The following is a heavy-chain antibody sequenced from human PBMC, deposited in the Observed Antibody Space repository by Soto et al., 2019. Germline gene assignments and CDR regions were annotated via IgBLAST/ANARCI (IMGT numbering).Heavy chain of an antibody. J-gene: IGHJ4*02. CDR3: VRVVAIPGYPDN. V-gene: IGHV1-69*12. CDR2: IVPIVDTS. CDR1: GGTFRSYA. Sequence: QVQLVQSGAEVRQPASSVKVSCKTSGGTFRSYAISWVRQAPGQGLEWMGGIVPIVDTSTYAQKCQGRVTITADESTSTVYMELSSLRSDDTAVYYCVRVVAIPGYPDNWGQGTLVTVSS. D-gene: IGHD5-12*01.